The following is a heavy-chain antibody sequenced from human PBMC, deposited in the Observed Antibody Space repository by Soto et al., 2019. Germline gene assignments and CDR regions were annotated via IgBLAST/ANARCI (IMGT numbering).Heavy chain of an antibody. CDR2: ISSSSSTI. V-gene: IGHV3-48*01. CDR1: GFTFSSYS. Sequence: GGSLRLSCAASGFTFSSYSVNWVRQAPGKGLEWVSYISSSSSTIYYADSVKGRFTISRDNAKNSLYLQMNSLRAEDTAVYYCARDVVRVNRYCSSTSCRDAFDIWGQGTMVTVSS. D-gene: IGHD2-2*01. CDR3: ARDVVRVNRYCSSTSCRDAFDI. J-gene: IGHJ3*02.